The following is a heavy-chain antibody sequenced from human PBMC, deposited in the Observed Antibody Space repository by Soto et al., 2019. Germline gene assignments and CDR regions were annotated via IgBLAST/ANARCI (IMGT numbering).Heavy chain of an antibody. CDR1: GFTFSSYA. CDR3: ARGYCSRPSCSHFDC. CDR2: MSYDGSNK. V-gene: IGHV3-30-3*01. J-gene: IGHJ4*02. Sequence: GGSLRLSCAASGFTFSSYAVHWVRQAPGEGLEWVAVMSYDGSNKYYADSVKGRFTISSDNSKNTLYLQMNSLGTEDTAVYYCARGYCSRPSCSHFDCWGQGTLVTVSS. D-gene: IGHD2-2*01.